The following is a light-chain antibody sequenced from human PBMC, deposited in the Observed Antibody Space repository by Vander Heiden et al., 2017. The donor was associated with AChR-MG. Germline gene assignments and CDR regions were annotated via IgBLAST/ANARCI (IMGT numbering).Light chain of an antibody. CDR2: EVS. J-gene: IGLJ2*01. CDR1: SSDVGGYNS. CDR3: SSYTSISTVV. V-gene: IGLV2-14*01. Sequence: QSALTQPAYVSESPGQSITISCTGTSSDVGGYNSVSWYQQHPGKAPKLMIYEVSNRPSGVSNRFSGSKSGNTASLTISGLQAEDEADYYCSSYTSISTVVFGGGTKLTVL.